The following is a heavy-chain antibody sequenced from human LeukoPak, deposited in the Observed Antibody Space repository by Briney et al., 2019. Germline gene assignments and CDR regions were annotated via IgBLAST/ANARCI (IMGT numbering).Heavy chain of an antibody. J-gene: IGHJ3*02. V-gene: IGHV3-33*08. CDR1: GLTFSDVW. CDR3: ARSDGYCSSTRCGAVNI. D-gene: IGHD2-2*03. CDR2: IWSGGGDE. Sequence: GGSLRLSCAASGLTFSDVWMSWVRQTPGMGLEWVAVIWSGGGDEYNADSVKGRFTISRDDSKNTLYLQMTSLRVEDTAVYYCARSDGYCSSTRCGAVNIWGLGTMVTVSS.